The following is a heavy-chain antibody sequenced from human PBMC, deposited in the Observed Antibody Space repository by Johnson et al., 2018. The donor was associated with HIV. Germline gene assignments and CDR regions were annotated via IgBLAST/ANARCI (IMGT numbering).Heavy chain of an antibody. J-gene: IGHJ3*02. CDR1: GFTVSSNY. Sequence: LVESGGGLIQPGGSLRLSCAASGFTVSSNYMSWVRQAPGKGLEWVSVIYSGGNTYYADSVKGRFTISRDNSKNTLYLQMNSLRAEDTAVYYCARDRPYYYGAGDAFDIWGQGTMVTVSS. V-gene: IGHV3-53*01. CDR3: ARDRPYYYGAGDAFDI. D-gene: IGHD3-10*01. CDR2: IYSGGNT.